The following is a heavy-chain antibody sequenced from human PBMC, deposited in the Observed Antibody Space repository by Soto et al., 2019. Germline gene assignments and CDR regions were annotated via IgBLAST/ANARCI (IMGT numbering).Heavy chain of an antibody. J-gene: IGHJ4*02. Sequence: EVQLVQSGAEVKKPGESLRISCKGSGYSFTNYWINWVRQMPGKGLEWMGRIDPSDSYSNYSPSFQGHVTISVDKSISTAYLQWSSLKASDTAMYYCARLSGSWYWVDYWGQGTLVSVSS. CDR1: GYSFTNYW. D-gene: IGHD2-15*01. CDR3: ARLSGSWYWVDY. CDR2: IDPSDSYS. V-gene: IGHV5-10-1*01.